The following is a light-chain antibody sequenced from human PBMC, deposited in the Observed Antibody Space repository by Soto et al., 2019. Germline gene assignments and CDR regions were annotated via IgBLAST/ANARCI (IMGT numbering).Light chain of an antibody. V-gene: IGLV1-44*01. J-gene: IGLJ2*01. CDR2: TNN. Sequence: QSVLTQPPSASGTPGQRVTISCSGSSSNIGSYTVNWYQQLPGTAPKLLIYTNNQRPSGVPDRFSGSKSGTSASLAISGLQSEDEADYYCAGRDDSLNGVIFGGGTKLTVL. CDR3: AGRDDSLNGVI. CDR1: SSNIGSYT.